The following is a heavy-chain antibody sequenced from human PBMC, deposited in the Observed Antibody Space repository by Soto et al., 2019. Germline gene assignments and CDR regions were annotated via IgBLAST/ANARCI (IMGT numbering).Heavy chain of an antibody. V-gene: IGHV4-61*01. CDR2: IFFTGIT. CDR1: GGSVTTGSYN. CDR3: ARDGHAMDV. J-gene: IGHJ6*02. Sequence: QVQLQESGPGLVRPSETLSLTCTVSGGSVTTGSYNWSWIRRPPGKVLEWIGNIFFTGITHYNPSLNNRVTMSVDTSKNQFSLPVTSVTAADTAVYYCARDGHAMDVWGQGTTVTVSS.